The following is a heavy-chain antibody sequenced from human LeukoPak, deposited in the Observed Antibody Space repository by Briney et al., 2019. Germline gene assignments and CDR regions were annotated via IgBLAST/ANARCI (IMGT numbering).Heavy chain of an antibody. Sequence: QPGGSLRLSCAACGFTFSSYIMNWVRQAPGKGLEWVSYISSSSSTMYYADSVKGRFTISRDNAKNSLYLQMNSLRAEDTAVYYCARVRRAGLFDYWGQGTLVTVSS. CDR3: ARVRRAGLFDY. CDR2: ISSSSSTM. J-gene: IGHJ4*02. CDR1: GFTFSSYI. D-gene: IGHD6-19*01. V-gene: IGHV3-48*01.